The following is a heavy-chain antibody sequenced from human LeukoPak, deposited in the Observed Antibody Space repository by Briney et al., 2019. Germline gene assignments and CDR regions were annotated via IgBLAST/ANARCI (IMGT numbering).Heavy chain of an antibody. J-gene: IGHJ5*02. Sequence: TSETLSLTCAVYGGSFSGYYWSWIRQPPGKGLEWIGEINHSGSTNYNPSLKSRVTISVDTSKNQFSLKLSSVTAADTAVYYCARGPGVVVPAAHDPWGQGTLVTVSS. CDR3: ARGPGVVVPAAHDP. CDR1: GGSFSGYY. CDR2: INHSGST. V-gene: IGHV4-34*01. D-gene: IGHD2-2*01.